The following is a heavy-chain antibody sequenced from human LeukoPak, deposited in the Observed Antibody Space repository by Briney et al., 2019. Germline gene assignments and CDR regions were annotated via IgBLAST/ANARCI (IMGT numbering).Heavy chain of an antibody. V-gene: IGHV4-39*01. Sequence: PSETLSLTCTVSGGSISSSSYYWGWIRQPPGKGLEWIGSIYYSGSAYYNPSLKSRVTISVDTSKNQFSLKLSSVTAADTAVHYCARYDFWSGTIDYWGQGTLVTVSS. CDR3: ARYDFWSGTIDY. CDR2: IYYSGSA. D-gene: IGHD3-3*01. CDR1: GGSISSSSYY. J-gene: IGHJ4*02.